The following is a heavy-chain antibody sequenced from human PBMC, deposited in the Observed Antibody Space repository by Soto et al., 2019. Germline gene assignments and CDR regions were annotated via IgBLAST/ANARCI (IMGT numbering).Heavy chain of an antibody. CDR1: GGSIGGYD. CDR3: ARVRAYDILTGYYPGYYGMDV. Sequence: PSETQCLTCTVAGGSIGGYDGSWIRKPPGKGLEWIGYIYYSGSTNYNPSLKSRVTISVDTSRNQFSLKLSSVTAADTAVYYCARVRAYDILTGYYPGYYGMDVWGQGTTVTVSS. J-gene: IGHJ6*02. CDR2: IYYSGST. V-gene: IGHV4-59*01. D-gene: IGHD3-9*01.